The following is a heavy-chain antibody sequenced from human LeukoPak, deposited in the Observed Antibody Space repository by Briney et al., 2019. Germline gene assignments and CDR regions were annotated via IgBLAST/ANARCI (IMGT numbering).Heavy chain of an antibody. CDR1: GFTFSSYG. CDR3: AKDPWLLDY. V-gene: IGHV3-30*18. J-gene: IGHJ4*02. D-gene: IGHD3-10*01. CDR2: ISYDGSNK. Sequence: PGGSLRLSCAASGFTFSSYGMHWVRQAPGKGLEWVAVISYDGSNKYYADSVKGRFTISRDNSKNTLYLQMNSLRAEDTAVYYCAKDPWLLDYWGQGTLVTVSS.